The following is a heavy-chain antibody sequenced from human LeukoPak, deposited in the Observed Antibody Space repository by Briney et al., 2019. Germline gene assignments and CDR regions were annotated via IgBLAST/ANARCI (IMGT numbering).Heavy chain of an antibody. J-gene: IGHJ5*02. CDR1: GYTFTSYG. CDR2: ISACNGNT. CDR3: ARGHTESVYDYGNWFNP. Sequence: ASVKVSCKASGYTFTSYGISWVRQAPGQGLEWMVWISACNGNTNYAQKLQGRVTMTTDTSTSTAYMELRSLRSDDTAVYYCARGHTESVYDYGNWFNPWGQGTLVTVSS. D-gene: IGHD5/OR15-5a*01. V-gene: IGHV1-18*01.